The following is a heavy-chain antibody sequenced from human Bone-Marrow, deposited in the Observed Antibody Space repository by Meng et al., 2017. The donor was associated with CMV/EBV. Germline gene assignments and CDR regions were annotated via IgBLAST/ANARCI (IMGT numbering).Heavy chain of an antibody. J-gene: IGHJ4*02. V-gene: IGHV4-59*01. CDR3: ARGAGTLRGYYFDY. D-gene: IGHD4-23*01. CDR2: IYYTGIT. Sequence: GSLRLSCTVSGGSISPYHWSWIRQPPGKGLEYIGYIYYTGITDYNPSLKTRLSLSVDTSRNQFSLKLTSVTAADTALYYCARGAGTLRGYYFDYWGQGTLVTVSS. CDR1: GGSISPYH.